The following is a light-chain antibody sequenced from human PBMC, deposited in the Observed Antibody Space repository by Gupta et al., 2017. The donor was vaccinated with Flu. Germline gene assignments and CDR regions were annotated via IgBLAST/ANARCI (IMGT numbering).Light chain of an antibody. CDR2: DND. CDR3: GTWDDSLSAMI. Sequence: SVLTQPPSVSAAPGQTVTISCSGSSPNTGFYSVSWYQPLPGTAPKLLIYDNDKRPSGIPDRISGSKSDTSATLEITGVQTGDGADYYCGTWDDSLSAMIFGGGTKLAVL. V-gene: IGLV1-51*01. CDR1: SPNTGFYS. J-gene: IGLJ2*01.